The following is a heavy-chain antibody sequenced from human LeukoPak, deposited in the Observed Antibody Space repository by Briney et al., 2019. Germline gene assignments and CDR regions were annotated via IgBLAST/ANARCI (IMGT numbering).Heavy chain of an antibody. CDR3: ARENKYYDSSGYYY. CDR1: EFSVGSNY. D-gene: IGHD3-22*01. Sequence: GGSLRLSCAASEFSVGSNYMTWVRQAPGKGLEWVSLIYSGGSTYYADSVKGRFTISRDNSKNTLYLQMNSLRAEDTAVYYCARENKYYDSSGYYYWGQGTLVTVSS. V-gene: IGHV3-66*01. CDR2: IYSGGST. J-gene: IGHJ4*02.